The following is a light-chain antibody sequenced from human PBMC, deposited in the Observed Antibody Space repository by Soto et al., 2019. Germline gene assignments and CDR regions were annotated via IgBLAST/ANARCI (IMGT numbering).Light chain of an antibody. Sequence: RVTITCRAIQNIVTSGAWYQHAPGKGPKLLLSDASTLESGVPSRLGGSGSGSELNTAIKRLQRDDFACYYCQPCYGDRSFAEGTKVDI. CDR1: QNIVTS. V-gene: IGKV1-5*01. CDR3: QPCYGDRS. J-gene: IGKJ1*01. CDR2: DAS.